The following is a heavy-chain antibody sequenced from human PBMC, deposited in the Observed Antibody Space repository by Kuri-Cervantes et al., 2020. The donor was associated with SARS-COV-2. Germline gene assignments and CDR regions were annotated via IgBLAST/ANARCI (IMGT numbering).Heavy chain of an antibody. Sequence: GESLKISCAASGFTFSSYGMHWVRQAPGKGLEWVSSIISSSSYIYYADSVKGRFTISRDNAKNSLYLQMNSLRAEDTAVYYCARSGNWGTDWGQGTLVTVSS. CDR1: GFTFSSYG. CDR3: ARSGNWGTD. D-gene: IGHD3-16*01. CDR2: IISSSSYI. J-gene: IGHJ4*02. V-gene: IGHV3-21*01.